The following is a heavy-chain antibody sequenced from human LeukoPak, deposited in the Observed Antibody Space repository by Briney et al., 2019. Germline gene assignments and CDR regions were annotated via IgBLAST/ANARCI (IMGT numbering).Heavy chain of an antibody. CDR3: ARDINAYSYYYYYGMDV. Sequence: GGSLRLSCAASGFTFSSYAMHWVRQAPGKGLEWVAVISYDGSNKYYADSVKGRFTISRDNSKNTLYLQMNSLRAEDTAVYYCARDINAYSYYYYYGMDVWGQGTTVTVSS. CDR2: ISYDGSNK. J-gene: IGHJ6*02. D-gene: IGHD5-24*01. CDR1: GFTFSSYA. V-gene: IGHV3-30-3*01.